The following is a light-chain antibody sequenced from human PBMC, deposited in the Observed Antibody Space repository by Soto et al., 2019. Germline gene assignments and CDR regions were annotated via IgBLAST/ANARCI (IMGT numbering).Light chain of an antibody. Sequence: QSVLTQPASVSGSPGQSITISCTGTSSDVGGYVFVSWYQQHPGKAPKLMIYEVSNRPSGVSHRFSGSKSGNTASLTISGLQAEDEADYYCHSYTSITTLGVFGGGTKLTVL. CDR2: EVS. J-gene: IGLJ2*01. CDR1: SSDVGGYVF. V-gene: IGLV2-14*01. CDR3: HSYTSITTLGV.